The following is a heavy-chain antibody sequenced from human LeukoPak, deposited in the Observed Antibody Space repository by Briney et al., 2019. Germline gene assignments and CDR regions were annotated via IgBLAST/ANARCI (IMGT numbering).Heavy chain of an antibody. D-gene: IGHD1-26*01. Sequence: GGSLRLSCAASGFTFDDYGMSWVRQAPGKGLEWVSGINWNCGSTGYADSVKGRFTISRDNAKNSLYLQMNSLRAEDTALYYCARERASGSYLGFDPWGQGTLVTVSS. CDR1: GFTFDDYG. CDR2: INWNCGST. J-gene: IGHJ5*02. CDR3: ARERASGSYLGFDP. V-gene: IGHV3-20*04.